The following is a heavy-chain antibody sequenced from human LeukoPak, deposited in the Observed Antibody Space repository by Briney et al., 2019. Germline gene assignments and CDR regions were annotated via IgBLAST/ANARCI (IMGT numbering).Heavy chain of an antibody. V-gene: IGHV3-7*01. J-gene: IGHJ6*03. Sequence: GGSLRLSCAGSGFMFRNYWMTWVRQAPGKGLEWVTNIKQDGGEKYYVDSVKGRFTISRDNAKNSLYLQMNSLRAEDTAVYYCAGADSSIAARLSRSSIFNYYYYMDVWGKGTTVTVSS. CDR1: GFMFRNYW. CDR3: AGADSSIAARLSRSSIFNYYYYMDV. CDR2: IKQDGGEK. D-gene: IGHD6-6*01.